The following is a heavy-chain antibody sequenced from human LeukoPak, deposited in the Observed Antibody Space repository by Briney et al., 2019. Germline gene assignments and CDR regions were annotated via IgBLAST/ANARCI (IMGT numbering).Heavy chain of an antibody. V-gene: IGHV3-23*01. J-gene: IGHJ1*01. CDR2: ISGSAGNT. CDR1: GFTFSSYG. Sequence: PGGSLRLSCAASGFTFSSYGMSWVRQAPGKGLEWLSAISGSAGNTNYADSVKGRFTISRDNSKNTLYLQMNSLRAEDTAVYFCAKTYPRIEYFHRWGQGTLVTVSS. CDR3: AKTYPRIEYFHR.